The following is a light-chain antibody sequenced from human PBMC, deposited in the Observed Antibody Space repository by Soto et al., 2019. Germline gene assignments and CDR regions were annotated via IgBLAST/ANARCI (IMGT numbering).Light chain of an antibody. CDR2: DAS. J-gene: IGKJ4*01. V-gene: IGKV3-11*01. Sequence: FVLTQSPATLSLSPGERATLSCRASQSVTSYLAWYQQKPGQAPRLLIYDASNRATGIPARFSGSGSGTDFTLTISRLDPEDFAVYYCQQRSNWPLTFGGGTKVEIK. CDR1: QSVTSY. CDR3: QQRSNWPLT.